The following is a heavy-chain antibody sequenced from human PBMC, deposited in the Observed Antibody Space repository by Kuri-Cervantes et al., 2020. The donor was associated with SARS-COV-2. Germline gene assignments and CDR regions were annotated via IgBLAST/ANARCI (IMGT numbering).Heavy chain of an antibody. D-gene: IGHD3-10*01. V-gene: IGHV3-7*02. CDR3: AIGRGVRGVPLGQFDY. J-gene: IGHJ4*02. CDR2: IKQDGSEK. Sequence: LSLTCAASGFTFSSYWMSWVRQAPGKGLEWVANIKQDGSEKYYVDSVKGRFTISRDNAKNSLYLQMNSLRAEDTAVYYCAIGRGVRGVPLGQFDYWGQGTLVTVSS. CDR1: GFTFSSYW.